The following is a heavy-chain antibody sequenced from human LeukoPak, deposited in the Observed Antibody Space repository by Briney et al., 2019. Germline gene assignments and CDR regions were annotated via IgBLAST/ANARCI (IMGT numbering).Heavy chain of an antibody. J-gene: IGHJ6*03. Sequence: SETLSLTCTASGGSISSSSYYWGWIRQPPGKGLEWIGSFYYSGSTYYNPSLKSRVTISVDTSKNQFSLKLSSVTAADTAVYYCARGRYFDWLLVCYMDVWGKGTTVTVSS. CDR1: GGSISSSSYY. CDR2: FYYSGST. V-gene: IGHV4-39*07. CDR3: ARGRYFDWLLVCYMDV. D-gene: IGHD3-9*01.